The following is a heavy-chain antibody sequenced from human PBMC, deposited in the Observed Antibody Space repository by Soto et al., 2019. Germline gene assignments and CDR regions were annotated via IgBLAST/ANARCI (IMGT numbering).Heavy chain of an antibody. V-gene: IGHV3-23*01. D-gene: IGHD6-19*01. CDR2: ISGSGDSA. J-gene: IGHJ4*02. CDR3: GKERRGSGWSVCNF. Sequence: GGSLRLSCTASGFPFSHYAMNWVRQGPGTRLEWVADISGSGDSARYADPVRGRFTISRDNSRDTLYLQMNSLRVDDTAVYYCGKERRGSGWSVCNFWGQGALVTVSS. CDR1: GFPFSHYA.